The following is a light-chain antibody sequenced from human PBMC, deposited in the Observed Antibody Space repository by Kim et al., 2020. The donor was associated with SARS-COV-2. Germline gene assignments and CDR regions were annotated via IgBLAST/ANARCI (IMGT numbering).Light chain of an antibody. CDR2: DDS. Sequence: APGKTARITWGGNNIGSKSVHWYQQKPGQAPVLVVYDDSDRPSGSPERFSGSNSGNTATLTISRVEAGDEADYYCQVWDSSSDHVVFGGGTQLTVL. CDR3: QVWDSSSDHVV. J-gene: IGLJ2*01. V-gene: IGLV3-21*03. CDR1: NIGSKS.